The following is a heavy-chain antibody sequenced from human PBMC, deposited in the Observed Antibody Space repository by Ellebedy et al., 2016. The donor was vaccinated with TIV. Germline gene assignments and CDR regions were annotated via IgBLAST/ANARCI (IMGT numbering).Heavy chain of an antibody. J-gene: IGHJ6*02. CDR2: IDWDDDK. CDR3: ARYPMVREVRTYYYGMDV. Sequence: SGPTLVKPTQTLTLTCTFSGFSLSTSGMWVSWIRQPPGKALEWLARIDWDDDKYYSTSLKTRLTISKDTSKNQVVLTMTNMDPVDTATYYCARYPMVREVRTYYYGMDVWGQGTTVTVSS. D-gene: IGHD3-10*01. CDR1: GFSLSTSGMW. V-gene: IGHV2-70*11.